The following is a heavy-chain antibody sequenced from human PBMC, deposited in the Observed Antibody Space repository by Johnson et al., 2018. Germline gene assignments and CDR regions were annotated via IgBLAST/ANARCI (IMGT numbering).Heavy chain of an antibody. D-gene: IGHD3-10*01. CDR2: INSGSSAI. CDR3: VREFHGEWV. Sequence: VQLVQSGGGLVQPGGSLRLSCAASGFTFSSYSMNWVRQAPGKGLEWVSYINSGSSAIQYADSVKGRFTLSRDNAENSLFLQLNSLRDEDTAVYYCVREFHGEWVWGQGTLVTVSS. V-gene: IGHV3-48*02. J-gene: IGHJ4*02. CDR1: GFTFSSYS.